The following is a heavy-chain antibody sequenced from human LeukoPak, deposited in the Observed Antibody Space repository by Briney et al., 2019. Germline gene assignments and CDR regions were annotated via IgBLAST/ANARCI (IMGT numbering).Heavy chain of an antibody. V-gene: IGHV4-34*01. CDR1: GGSFSAYY. CDR3: ARAGTATKNGYSSGWYGAAGRVYYFDY. CDR2: INHTGST. D-gene: IGHD6-19*01. J-gene: IGHJ4*02. Sequence: SETLSLTCAVYGGSFSAYYWSWIRQPPGKGLEWIGEINHTGSTSYNPSLKSRVTISVDTSKNQFSLKLNSVTAADTAVYYCARAGTATKNGYSSGWYGAAGRVYYFDYWGQGTLVTVSS.